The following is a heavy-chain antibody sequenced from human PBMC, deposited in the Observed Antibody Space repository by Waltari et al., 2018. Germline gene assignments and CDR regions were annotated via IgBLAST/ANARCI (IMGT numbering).Heavy chain of an antibody. CDR3: ARDSGVEMATIGPSGMDV. J-gene: IGHJ6*02. Sequence: EVQLVESGGGLVQPGGSLRLSCAASGFTFSSYWMHWVRQAPGKGLVWVSRINSDGSSTSYADSVKGRFTISRDNAKNTLYLQMNSRRAEDTAVYYCARDSGVEMATIGPSGMDVWGQGTTVTVSS. D-gene: IGHD5-12*01. V-gene: IGHV3-74*01. CDR1: GFTFSSYW. CDR2: INSDGSST.